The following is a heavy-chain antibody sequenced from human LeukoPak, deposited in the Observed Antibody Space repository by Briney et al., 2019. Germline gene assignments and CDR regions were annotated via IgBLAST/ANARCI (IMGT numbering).Heavy chain of an antibody. CDR3: ARDPDGSGTHYDY. D-gene: IGHD3-10*01. V-gene: IGHV3-48*01. CDR2: ISSSSSTI. J-gene: IGHJ4*02. CDR1: GFTFSSYS. Sequence: GGSLRLSCAASGFTFSSYSMNWVCQAPGKGLEWVSYISSSSSTIYYADSVKGRFTISRDNAKNSLYLQMNSLRAEDTAVYYCARDPDGSGTHYDYWGQGTLVTVSS.